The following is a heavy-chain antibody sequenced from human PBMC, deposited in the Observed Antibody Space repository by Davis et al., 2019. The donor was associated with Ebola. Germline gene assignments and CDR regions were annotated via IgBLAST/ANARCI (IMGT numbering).Heavy chain of an antibody. CDR3: ARDMIAARRYYYYYYGMDV. CDR2: INHSGST. CDR1: GGSISSYY. J-gene: IGHJ6*02. Sequence: SETLSLTCTVSGGSISSYYWSWIRQPPGKGLEWIGEINHSGSTNYNPSLKSRVTISVDTSKNQFSLKLSSVTAADTAVYYCARDMIAARRYYYYYYGMDVWGQGTTVTVSS. D-gene: IGHD6-6*01. V-gene: IGHV4-34*01.